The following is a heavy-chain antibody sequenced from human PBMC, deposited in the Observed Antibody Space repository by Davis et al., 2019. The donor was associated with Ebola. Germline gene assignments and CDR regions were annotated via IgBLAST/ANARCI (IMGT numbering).Heavy chain of an antibody. V-gene: IGHV4-4*02. Sequence: MPSETLSLTCAVSGGSISSSNWWSWVRRPPGKGLEWIGEIYHSGSTNYNPSLKSRVTISVDKSKNQFSLKLSSVTAADTAVYYCARDSGWLLTGWFDPWGQGTLVTVSS. CDR3: ARDSGWLLTGWFDP. D-gene: IGHD5-12*01. CDR2: IYHSGST. CDR1: GGSISSSNW. J-gene: IGHJ5*02.